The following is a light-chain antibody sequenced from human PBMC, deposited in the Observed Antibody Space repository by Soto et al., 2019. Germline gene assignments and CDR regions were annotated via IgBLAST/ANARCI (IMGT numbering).Light chain of an antibody. J-gene: IGKJ4*01. CDR3: QQVKTYPRT. CDR1: QAVPNN. V-gene: IGKV1-9*01. CDR2: EES. Sequence: IQLTPFPSSRSASVGDRVTITCRPSQAVPNNMAWYQQQPGKPPKLLIYEESTLHSGVPSRFSGRKSGTQFTLTIDSLQPEDFATYYCQQVKTYPRTFGGGTKVDIK.